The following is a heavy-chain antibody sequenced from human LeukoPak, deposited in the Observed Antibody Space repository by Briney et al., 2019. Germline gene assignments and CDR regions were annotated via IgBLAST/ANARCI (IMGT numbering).Heavy chain of an antibody. D-gene: IGHD3-10*01. Sequence: GGSLRLSCAAPGFTFSDNWMHSVRQAPGKGLVEAPVNSSDGRSQIYADCVKGRFNISRDNAKSTLYLQMGSLRAEDTAVYFYASQSGGNVYWRQGTLVPVS. CDR3: ASQSGGNVY. CDR1: GFTFSDNW. V-gene: IGHV3-74*01. CDR2: NSSDGRSQ. J-gene: IGHJ4*02.